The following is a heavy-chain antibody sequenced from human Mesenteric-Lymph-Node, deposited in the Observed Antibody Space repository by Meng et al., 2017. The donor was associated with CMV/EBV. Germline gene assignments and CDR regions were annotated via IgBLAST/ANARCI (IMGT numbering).Heavy chain of an antibody. CDR2: IYYSGST. J-gene: IGHJ5*02. CDR1: SVSSGSYY. Sequence: SVSSGSYYWSWIRQPPGKGLEWSGYIYYSGSTNYNPSRKSRVTISVDTSKNQFSLKLSSVTAADTAVYYCARGFEQITMVRGPPSSWGQGTLVTVSS. CDR3: ARGFEQITMVRGPPSS. D-gene: IGHD3-10*01. V-gene: IGHV4-61*01.